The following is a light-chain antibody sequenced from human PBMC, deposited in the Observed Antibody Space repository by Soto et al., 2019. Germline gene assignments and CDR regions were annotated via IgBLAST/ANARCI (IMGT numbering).Light chain of an antibody. Sequence: EIVLTQSPATLSLSPGEIATLSCRASPSFSNYFAWYQQKPGQAPRLLLYGAFNRATGIPARFSGSGSGADFTLTISSLEPEDFAVYYCQQRNIWPPVTFGQGTRLEIK. J-gene: IGKJ5*01. CDR3: QQRNIWPPVT. V-gene: IGKV3-11*01. CDR1: PSFSNY. CDR2: GAF.